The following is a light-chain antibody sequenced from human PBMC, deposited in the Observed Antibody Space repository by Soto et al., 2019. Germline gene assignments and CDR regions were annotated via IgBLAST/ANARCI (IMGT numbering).Light chain of an antibody. J-gene: IGKJ4*01. CDR1: QGISNY. CDR2: AAS. Sequence: DIQMTQSPSSLSASVGDRVTITCRASQGISNYLVWYQQKPGKVPKLLIYAASTLQSGVPSRFSGSGSGTAFTLPISSLQPEDVATYYCQKYNSAPPTFGGGTKVEIK. CDR3: QKYNSAPPT. V-gene: IGKV1-27*01.